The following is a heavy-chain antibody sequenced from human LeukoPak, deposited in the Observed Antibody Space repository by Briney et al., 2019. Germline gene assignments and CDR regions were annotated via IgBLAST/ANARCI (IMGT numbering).Heavy chain of an antibody. J-gene: IGHJ4*02. V-gene: IGHV4-34*01. CDR3: ARGRRGLVVVTPFFDY. CDR1: GGSFSGYY. D-gene: IGHD2-21*02. CDR2: INHSGST. Sequence: SETLSLTCAVYGGSFSGYYWSWIRQPPGKGLEWIGEINHSGSTNYNPSLKSRVTISVDTSKNQFSLKLNSVTAADTAVYYCARGRRGLVVVTPFFDYWGQGTLVTVSS.